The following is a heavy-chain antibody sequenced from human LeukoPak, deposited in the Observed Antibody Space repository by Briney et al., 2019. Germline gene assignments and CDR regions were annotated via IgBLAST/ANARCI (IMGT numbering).Heavy chain of an antibody. Sequence: GGSLRLSCAAPGFTFRSYSMTWVRQAPGKGLEWVSSIGSSSSYIYYADSVKGRFSVSRDNTKNSLSVEMNSLRAEDTAVYYCATSGYNSDYFDFWGQGTLVTVSS. CDR1: GFTFRSYS. V-gene: IGHV3-21*01. CDR2: IGSSSSYI. J-gene: IGHJ4*02. D-gene: IGHD5-12*01. CDR3: ATSGYNSDYFDF.